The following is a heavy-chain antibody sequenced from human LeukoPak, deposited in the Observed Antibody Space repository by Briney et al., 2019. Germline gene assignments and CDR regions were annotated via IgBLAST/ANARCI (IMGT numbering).Heavy chain of an antibody. Sequence: PQTLSLTCTVSGDSISRGGYYWSWIRQHPGKGLEWRGTSCYSGSICYNPSVKSRVTIAVDTSKNQFSLKLSSVTAADTAVYYCARDLRRPGGNGGPHFDYWGQGTLVTVSS. V-gene: IGHV4-31*03. J-gene: IGHJ4*02. CDR1: GDSISRGGYY. CDR3: ARDLRRPGGNGGPHFDY. D-gene: IGHD2-15*01. CDR2: SCYSGSI.